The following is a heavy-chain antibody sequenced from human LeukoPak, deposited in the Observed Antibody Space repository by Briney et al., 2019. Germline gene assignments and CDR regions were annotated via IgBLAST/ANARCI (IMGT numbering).Heavy chain of an antibody. D-gene: IGHD3-22*01. V-gene: IGHV3-30*18. CDR2: ISYDGSDK. J-gene: IGHJ4*02. Sequence: GGSLRLPCAAAGFSFSNYGMHWVRQAPGKGLEWVALISYDGSDKYYGDSVKGRFTISRDNSRNTLYLQMNSLRAEDTAVYYCAKERYYYDSSGYFDYWGQGTLVTVSS. CDR1: GFSFSNYG. CDR3: AKERYYYDSSGYFDY.